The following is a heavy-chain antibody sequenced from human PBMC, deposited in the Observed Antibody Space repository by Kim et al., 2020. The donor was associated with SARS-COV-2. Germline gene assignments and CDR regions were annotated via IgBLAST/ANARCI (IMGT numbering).Heavy chain of an antibody. Sequence: GGSLRLSCAASGFIFSDYYMTWIRQPPGKGLEWIGFVSGSGSTEGYADSVKGRFTISRDNTKNSLFLQLSSLRVEDTAIYYCAQSLGGSSPQYWGPGTLV. V-gene: IGHV3-11*01. J-gene: IGHJ4*02. CDR3: AQSLGGSSPQY. CDR2: VSGSGSTE. D-gene: IGHD6-13*01. CDR1: GFIFSDYY.